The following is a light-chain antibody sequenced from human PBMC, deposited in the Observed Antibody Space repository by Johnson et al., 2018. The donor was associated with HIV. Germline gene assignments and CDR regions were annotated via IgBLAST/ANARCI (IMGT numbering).Light chain of an antibody. J-gene: IGLJ1*01. Sequence: QSVLTQPPSVSAAPGQKVTVSCSGSSSNIVNNFVSLYQQVPGTAPKLLIYDTDKRPSGIPDRFSGSKSGTSATLGISGLQTGDEADYYCGTWDNSLSAGVFGSGTKVTVL. CDR1: SSNIVNNF. V-gene: IGLV1-51*01. CDR3: GTWDNSLSAGV. CDR2: DTD.